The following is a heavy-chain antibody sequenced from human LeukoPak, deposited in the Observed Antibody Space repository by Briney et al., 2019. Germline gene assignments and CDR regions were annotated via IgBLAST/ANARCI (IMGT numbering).Heavy chain of an antibody. Sequence: PGGSLRLSCAASGFTFSSYSMNWVRHPPGKGLEWIGSIYNSGTTYYNPSLKSRVTISVDTSKNQFSLKLSSVTAADTAVYYCARSSSTSCSFDYWGQGTLVTVSS. J-gene: IGHJ4*02. CDR2: IYNSGTT. D-gene: IGHD2-2*01. CDR1: GFTFSSYS. CDR3: ARSSSTSCSFDY. V-gene: IGHV4-38-2*01.